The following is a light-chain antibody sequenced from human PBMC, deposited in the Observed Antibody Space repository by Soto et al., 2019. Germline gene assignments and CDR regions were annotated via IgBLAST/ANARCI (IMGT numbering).Light chain of an antibody. CDR3: QSYDGSLTGVI. J-gene: IGLJ2*01. Sequence: QSVLTQPPSVSGAPGQSVTISCTGTSSNIGAGYDIPWYQQPPGTAPKLVIYNNHNRPSGVPDRFSGSKSGTSGSLAITGLHADDEADYFCQSYDGSLTGVIFGGGTKLTVL. CDR1: SSNIGAGYD. CDR2: NNH. V-gene: IGLV1-40*01.